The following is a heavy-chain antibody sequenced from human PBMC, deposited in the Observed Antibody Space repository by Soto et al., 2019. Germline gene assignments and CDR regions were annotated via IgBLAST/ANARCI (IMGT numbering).Heavy chain of an antibody. V-gene: IGHV1-69*06. CDR2: IIPIFGTA. D-gene: IGHD6-19*01. CDR3: ARSAVAATPAYGMDV. CDR1: GVTFSSYA. J-gene: IGHJ6*02. Sequence: ASVKVSCKASGVTFSSYAISWVRQAPGQGLEWMGGIIPIFGTANYAQKFQGRVTITADKSTSTAYMELSSLRSEDTAVYYCARSAVAATPAYGMDVWGQGTTVTVSS.